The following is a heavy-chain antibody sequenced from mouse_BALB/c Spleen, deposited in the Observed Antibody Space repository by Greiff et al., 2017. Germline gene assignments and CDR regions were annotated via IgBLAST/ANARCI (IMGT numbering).Heavy chain of an antibody. J-gene: IGHJ2*01. D-gene: IGHD1-1*01. CDR3: ARPDYGSSFDY. Sequence: VQLQQSGAELVKPGASVKLSCTASGFNIKDTYMHWVKQRPEQGLEWIGRIDPANGNTKYDPKFQGKATITADTSSNTAYLQLSSLTSEDTAVYYCARPDYGSSFDYWGQGTTRTVSS. V-gene: IGHV14-3*02. CDR2: IDPANGNT. CDR1: GFNIKDTY.